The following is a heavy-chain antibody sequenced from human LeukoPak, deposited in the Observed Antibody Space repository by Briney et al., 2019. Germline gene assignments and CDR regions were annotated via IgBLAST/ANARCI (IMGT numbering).Heavy chain of an antibody. CDR1: GFTFSSYG. D-gene: IGHD4-17*01. V-gene: IGHV3-30*02. CDR2: IRYDGSNK. CDR3: AKIPTTVTAAFDY. J-gene: IGHJ4*02. Sequence: GGSLRLSCAASGFTFSSYGMHWVRQAPGKGLEWVAFIRYDGSNKYYADSVKGRFTISRDNSKNTLYLQMNSLRAEDTAVYYCAKIPTTVTAAFDYWGQGTLVTVSS.